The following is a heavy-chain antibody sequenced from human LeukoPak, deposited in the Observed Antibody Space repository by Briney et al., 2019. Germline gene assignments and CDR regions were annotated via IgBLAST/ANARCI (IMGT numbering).Heavy chain of an antibody. CDR3: AKDLESLRYFDWLPDY. J-gene: IGHJ4*02. CDR1: GFTFSSYG. CDR2: IWYDGSNK. V-gene: IGHV3-33*06. D-gene: IGHD3-9*01. Sequence: GGSLGLSCAAAGFTFSSYGMHWVRQAPGKGLEWVAVIWYDGSNKYYADSVKGRFTISRDNSKNTLYLQMNSLRAEDTAVYYCAKDLESLRYFDWLPDYWGQGTLVTVSS.